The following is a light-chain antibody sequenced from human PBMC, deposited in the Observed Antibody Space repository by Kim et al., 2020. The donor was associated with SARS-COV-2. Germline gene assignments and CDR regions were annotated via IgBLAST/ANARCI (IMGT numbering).Light chain of an antibody. CDR2: AAS. J-gene: IGKJ2*01. Sequence: SASVGDRVTITCRASQAISNWLVWYQQKPGIAPNLLIYAASSLQSGVPSRFSGSGSGTEFTLTISSLQPEDFATYYCQQANTFPYTFGQGTKLEI. V-gene: IGKV1-12*01. CDR3: QQANTFPYT. CDR1: QAISNW.